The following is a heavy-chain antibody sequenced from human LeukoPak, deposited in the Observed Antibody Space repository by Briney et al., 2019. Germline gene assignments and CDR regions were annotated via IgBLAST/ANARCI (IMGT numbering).Heavy chain of an antibody. Sequence: ETLSLTCTVSGYSISSGYFWGWIRQPPGKGLEWVSGISPSGDITYYADSVKGRFTISRDNSKNTLYLQMNSLRAEDTAVYYCAKDIPAKSYCSGGSCDVAWGQGTLVTVSS. V-gene: IGHV3-23*01. CDR3: AKDIPAKSYCSGGSCDVA. CDR2: ISPSGDIT. J-gene: IGHJ5*02. CDR1: GYSISSGY. D-gene: IGHD2-15*01.